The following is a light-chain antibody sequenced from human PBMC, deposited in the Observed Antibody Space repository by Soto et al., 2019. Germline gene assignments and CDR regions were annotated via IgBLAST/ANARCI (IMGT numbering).Light chain of an antibody. CDR2: VAS. V-gene: IGKV3-15*01. CDR1: QSVSNN. Sequence: EIVMTQSPATLSVSPGERATLSCRASQSVSNNLAWYQQKPGQAPRLLIYVASYRATGIPARFSGSGSGTDFTLTISSLQSEDFAVYYGQHYNYWPPKTFGQGTKVDIK. CDR3: QHYNYWPPKT. J-gene: IGKJ1*01.